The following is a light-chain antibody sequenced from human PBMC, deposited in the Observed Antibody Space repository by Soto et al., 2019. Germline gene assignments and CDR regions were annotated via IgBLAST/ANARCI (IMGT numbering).Light chain of an antibody. V-gene: IGLV2-14*01. CDR3: SSYTSSSTLGV. Sequence: QSVLTQPASVSGSPGQSITISCTGTSSDVGGYDYVSWYQQHPGKAPKLMIYDVSNRPSGCTNRFSGYKSGNTASLTISELQDEDEAEYYCSSYTSSSTLGVFGTGTKVTVL. J-gene: IGLJ1*01. CDR1: SSDVGGYDY. CDR2: DVS.